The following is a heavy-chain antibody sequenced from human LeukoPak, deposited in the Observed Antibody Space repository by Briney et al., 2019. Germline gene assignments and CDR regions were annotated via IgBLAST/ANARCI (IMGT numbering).Heavy chain of an antibody. CDR3: VSFYETY. D-gene: IGHD2/OR15-2a*01. CDR1: GNYW. CDR2: INSDGSWT. Sequence: GGSLRLSCAASGNYWMHWVRQAPGKGLVWVSHINSDGSWTSYADSVKGRFTISKDNAKNTVYLQMNSLRAEDTAVYYCVSFYETYWGRGTLVTVSS. J-gene: IGHJ4*02. V-gene: IGHV3-74*01.